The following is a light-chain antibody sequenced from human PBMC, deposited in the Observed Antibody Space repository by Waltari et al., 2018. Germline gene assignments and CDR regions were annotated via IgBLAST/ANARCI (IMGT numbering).Light chain of an antibody. CDR3: QVWDDTRDQPV. CDR1: NLSAKT. CDR2: DST. J-gene: IGLJ2*01. Sequence: SYVLTQPPSVSVAPGKTARISCAGQNLSAKTVDWYQQKPGQAPGLVIYDSTVRPSGIPDRFSGSDPATLTIARVEAGDEADYYCQVWDDTRDQPVFGGGTRLTVL. V-gene: IGLV3-21*03.